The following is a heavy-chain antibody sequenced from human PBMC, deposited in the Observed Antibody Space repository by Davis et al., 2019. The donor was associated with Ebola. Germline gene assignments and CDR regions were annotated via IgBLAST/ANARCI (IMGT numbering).Heavy chain of an antibody. J-gene: IGHJ4*02. Sequence: GESPKISCQASGYTFARYWLSWVRQRPGKGLEWMGKIDPGDSYVKYSPSFQGHVTFSADRSTSVVYLQWTSLEASDTATYYCARHECVADCSEFDFWGQGTRVTVSS. CDR1: GYTFARYW. CDR2: IDPGDSYV. CDR3: ARHECVADCSEFDF. D-gene: IGHD2-21*02. V-gene: IGHV5-10-1*01.